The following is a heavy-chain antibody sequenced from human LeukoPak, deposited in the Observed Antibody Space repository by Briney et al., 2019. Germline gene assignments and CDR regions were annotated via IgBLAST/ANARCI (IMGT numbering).Heavy chain of an antibody. Sequence: GGSLRLSCAASGFTVSSNYMSWVRQAPGKGLEWVSVIYSGGSTYYADSVKGRFTISRDNSKNTLYLQVNSLRAEDTAVYYCARSSLYCSSTSCYGYYGMDVWGKGTTVTVSS. CDR3: ARSSLYCSSTSCYGYYGMDV. J-gene: IGHJ6*04. CDR2: IYSGGST. D-gene: IGHD2-2*01. CDR1: GFTVSSNY. V-gene: IGHV3-53*01.